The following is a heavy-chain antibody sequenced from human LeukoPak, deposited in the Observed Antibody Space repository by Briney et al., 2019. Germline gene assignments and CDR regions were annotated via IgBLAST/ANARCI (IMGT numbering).Heavy chain of an antibody. CDR2: IYYSGST. CDR3: AREARGMATNAHDAFDI. J-gene: IGHJ3*02. V-gene: IGHV4-59*01. D-gene: IGHD5-24*01. CDR1: GGSISGYY. Sequence: SETLSLTCTVSGGSISGYYWSWIRQPPGKGLEWIGYIYYSGSTNYNPSLKSRVTISVDTSENQFSLKLSSVTAADTAVYYCAREARGMATNAHDAFDIWGQGTMVTVSS.